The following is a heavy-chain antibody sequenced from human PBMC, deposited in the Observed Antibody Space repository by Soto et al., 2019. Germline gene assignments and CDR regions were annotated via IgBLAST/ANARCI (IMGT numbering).Heavy chain of an antibody. D-gene: IGHD5-18*01. CDR1: GGSISSGGYY. J-gene: IGHJ6*03. V-gene: IGHV4-31*03. CDR3: ACLLDTAREYYMDV. CDR2: IYYSGST. Sequence: SETLSLTCTVSGGSISSGGYYWSWIRQHPGKGLEWIGYIYYSGSTYYNPSLKSRVTISVDTSKNQFSLKLSSVTAADTAVFYCACLLDTAREYYMDVWGKGTTVTVSS.